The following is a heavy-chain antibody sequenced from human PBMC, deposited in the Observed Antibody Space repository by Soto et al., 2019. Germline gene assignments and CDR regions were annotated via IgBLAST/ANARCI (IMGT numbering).Heavy chain of an antibody. CDR1: GGSISSYY. D-gene: IGHD2-15*01. CDR3: AGTPVVAANRLFDY. CDR2: IYYSGST. J-gene: IGHJ4*02. Sequence: SETLSLTCTVSGGSISSYYWSWIRQPPGKGLEWIGYIYYSGSTNYNPSLKSRVTISVDTSKNQFSLKLSSVTAADTAVYYCAGTPVVAANRLFDYWGQGTLVTVSS. V-gene: IGHV4-59*08.